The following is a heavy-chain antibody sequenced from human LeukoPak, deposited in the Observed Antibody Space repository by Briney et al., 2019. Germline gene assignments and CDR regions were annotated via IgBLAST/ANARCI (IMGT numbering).Heavy chain of an antibody. D-gene: IGHD5-18*01. V-gene: IGHV5-51*01. CDR1: GYIFTSYW. CDR3: ARERSEGAYSYGQFDY. Sequence: GESLKISCKGSGYIFTSYWIGWVRQMPGKGLEWMGIIYPGDSDTTYSPSFQGQVTISADKSISTVYLQWSSLKASDTAMYYCARERSEGAYSYGQFDYWGQGTLVTVSS. J-gene: IGHJ4*02. CDR2: IYPGDSDT.